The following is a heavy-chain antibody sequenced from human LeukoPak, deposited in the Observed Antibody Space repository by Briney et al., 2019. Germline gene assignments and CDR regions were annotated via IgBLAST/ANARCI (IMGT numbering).Heavy chain of an antibody. Sequence: GGSLRLSCAASGFTFSSYAMSWVRQAPGKGLEWVSAISGSGGSTYYADSVKGRFTISRDNSKNTLYLQMNSLRAEHTAVYYCASEKRYCSGGSCYSLDYWGQGTLVTVSS. D-gene: IGHD2-15*01. CDR1: GFTFSSYA. J-gene: IGHJ4*02. CDR3: ASEKRYCSGGSCYSLDY. V-gene: IGHV3-23*01. CDR2: ISGSGGST.